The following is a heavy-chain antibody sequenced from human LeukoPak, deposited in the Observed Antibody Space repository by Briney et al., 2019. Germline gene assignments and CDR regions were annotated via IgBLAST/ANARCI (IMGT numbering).Heavy chain of an antibody. CDR1: GGSFSGYY. Sequence: KPSETLSLTCAVYGGSFSGYYWSWIRQPPGKGLEWIGEINHSGSTNYNPSLKSRVTISVDTSKNQFSLKLSSVTAADTAVYYCARKKTEDCSSTSCRSDFDYWGQGTLVTVSS. J-gene: IGHJ4*02. D-gene: IGHD2-2*01. CDR2: INHSGST. CDR3: ARKKTEDCSSTSCRSDFDY. V-gene: IGHV4-34*01.